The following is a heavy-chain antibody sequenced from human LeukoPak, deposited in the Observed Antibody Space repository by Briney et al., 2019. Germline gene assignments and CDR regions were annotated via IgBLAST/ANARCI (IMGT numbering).Heavy chain of an antibody. CDR3: ARVFWQSGGYFDY. CDR2: VYPSGST. J-gene: IGHJ4*02. Sequence: SETLSLTCTVSGDSVASGTSYWSWIRQPAGKGLEWIGRVYPSGSTDHNPSVKSRLSISIDTSKNQFSLNLTSITAADTAVYYCARVFWQSGGYFDYWGQGILVTVSS. V-gene: IGHV4-61*02. D-gene: IGHD2-15*01. CDR1: GDSVASGTSY.